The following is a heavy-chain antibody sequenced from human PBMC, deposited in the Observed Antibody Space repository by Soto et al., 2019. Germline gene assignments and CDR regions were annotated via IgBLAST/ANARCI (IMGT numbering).Heavy chain of an antibody. CDR1: GFSLSSEW. J-gene: IGHJ3*02. D-gene: IGHD6-13*01. Sequence: EVQLVESGGGLVQPGGSLRLSCAASGFSLSSEWMHWVRQAPGGGLVWVSRIKNDGSVTTYAESVRGRFSISRDTAKNTLYLEMNSLRAEDTGVYYCARVGGPSRSSGAFDIWGQGTKVTVSS. CDR2: IKNDGSVT. CDR3: ARVGGPSRSSGAFDI. V-gene: IGHV3-74*03.